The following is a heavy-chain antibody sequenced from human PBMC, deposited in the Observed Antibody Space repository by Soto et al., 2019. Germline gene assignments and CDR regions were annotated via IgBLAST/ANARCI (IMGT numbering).Heavy chain of an antibody. V-gene: IGHV4-31*03. J-gene: IGHJ6*02. CDR2: IYYSGST. CDR3: ARRDLYYYGMDV. CDR1: GGSISSGGYY. Sequence: SETLSLTCTVSGGSISSGGYYWSWIRQHPGKGLEWIGYIYYSGSTYYNPSLKSRVTISVDTSKNQFSLKLSSVAAADTAVYYCARRDLYYYGMDVWGQGTTVTVSS.